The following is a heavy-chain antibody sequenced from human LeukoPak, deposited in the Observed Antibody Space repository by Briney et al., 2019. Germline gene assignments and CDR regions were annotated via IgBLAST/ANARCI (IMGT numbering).Heavy chain of an antibody. Sequence: GASVKVSCTASGYSFVGYGITRVRQAPGQGLEWMGWFNPENGNTNYAQKVQGRVTMTADTSTSTSYMELRSLRSDDTAVYYCAREHSSSWDQFDYWGQGTLVTVSS. CDR1: GYSFVGYG. D-gene: IGHD6-13*01. CDR3: AREHSSSWDQFDY. J-gene: IGHJ4*02. CDR2: FNPENGNT. V-gene: IGHV1-18*01.